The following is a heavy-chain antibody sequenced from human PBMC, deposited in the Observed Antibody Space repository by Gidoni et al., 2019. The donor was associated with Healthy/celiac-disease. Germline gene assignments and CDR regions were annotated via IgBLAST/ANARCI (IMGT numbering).Heavy chain of an antibody. CDR1: GGSVSGYY. CDR3: ARAPSTVVTPNFDY. J-gene: IGHJ4*02. CDR2: INHSGST. Sequence: QVQLQQWGAGLLKPSETLSLTCAVYGGSVSGYYWSWIRQPPGKGLEWIGEINHSGSTNYNPSLKGGVTISVDTSKNQFSLKLSSVTAADTAMNYCARAPSTVVTPNFDYWGQGTLVTVSS. V-gene: IGHV4-34*01. D-gene: IGHD2-21*02.